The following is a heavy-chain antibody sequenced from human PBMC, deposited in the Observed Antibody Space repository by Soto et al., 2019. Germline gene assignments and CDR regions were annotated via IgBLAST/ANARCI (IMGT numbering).Heavy chain of an antibody. D-gene: IGHD3-10*01. Sequence: SETLSLTRAVSGASISGSYYSWAWLRQSPGKGPEWIGYASYGDTTNNNPSLRSRLTISVDASKNHLILQLNSVTDADTAVYYCASLSRGPLYYFDYWGQGALVTVSS. CDR1: GASISGSYYS. CDR2: ASYGDTT. CDR3: ASLSRGPLYYFDY. V-gene: IGHV4-61*05. J-gene: IGHJ4*02.